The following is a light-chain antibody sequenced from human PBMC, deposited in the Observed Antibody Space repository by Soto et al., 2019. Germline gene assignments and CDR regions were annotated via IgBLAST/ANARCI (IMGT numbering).Light chain of an antibody. CDR3: GTWDSSLSGGV. J-gene: IGLJ2*01. V-gene: IGLV1-51*01. Sequence: QSVLTQPPSVSAAPGQKVTISCSGSSSNIGNNYVSWYQQLPGTAPKLLMYDNNKRPSRIPDRFSGSKTGTSATLGITGLQTGDEADYYCGTWDSSLSGGVFGGGTKVTVL. CDR1: SSNIGNNY. CDR2: DNN.